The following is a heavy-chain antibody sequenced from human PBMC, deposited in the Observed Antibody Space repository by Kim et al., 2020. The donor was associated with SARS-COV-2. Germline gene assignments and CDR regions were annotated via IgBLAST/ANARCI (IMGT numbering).Heavy chain of an antibody. Sequence: ETLSLTCTVSGGSISSSSYYWGWIRQPPGKGLEWIGSIYYSGSTYYNPSLKSRVTISVDTSKNQFSLKLSSVTAADTAVYYCARGWWRYSSSPSGVPDYWGQGTLVTVSS. V-gene: IGHV4-39*07. CDR2: IYYSGST. CDR3: ARGWWRYSSSPSGVPDY. J-gene: IGHJ4*02. CDR1: GGSISSSSYY. D-gene: IGHD6-6*01.